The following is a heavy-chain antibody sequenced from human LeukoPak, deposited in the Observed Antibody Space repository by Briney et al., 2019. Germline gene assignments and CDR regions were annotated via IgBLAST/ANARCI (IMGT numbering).Heavy chain of an antibody. D-gene: IGHD3-22*01. Sequence: SGGSLRLSCAASGFTFSTYDMNWVRQAPGKGLEWISYISSSGITIYYADSVKGRFTISRDNAKNSLYLQMNSLRAEDTAVYYCAGSAYYRDFDYWGQGTLVTVSS. J-gene: IGHJ4*02. CDR3: AGSAYYRDFDY. CDR1: GFTFSTYD. V-gene: IGHV3-48*03. CDR2: ISSSGITI.